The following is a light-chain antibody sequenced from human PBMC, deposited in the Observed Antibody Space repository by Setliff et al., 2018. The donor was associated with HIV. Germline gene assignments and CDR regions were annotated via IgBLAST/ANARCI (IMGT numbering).Light chain of an antibody. CDR2: EVS. CDR3: CSYAGSSTDV. V-gene: IGLV2-23*02. J-gene: IGLJ1*01. Sequence: SALTQPASVSGSPGQSITLSCTGTSSDVGSYNLVSWYQHHPGKAPKLMIYEVSKRPSGVSNRFSGSKSGNTASLTISGLQAEDEADYYCCSYAGSSTDVFGTGTKVTVL. CDR1: SSDVGSYNL.